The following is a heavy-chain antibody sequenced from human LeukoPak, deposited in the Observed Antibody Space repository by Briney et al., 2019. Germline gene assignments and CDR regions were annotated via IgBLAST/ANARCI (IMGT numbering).Heavy chain of an antibody. V-gene: IGHV3-30*03. CDR2: ISYDGSNK. Sequence: PGGSLRLSCAASGFTFSSYWMHWVRQAPGKGLEWVAVISYDGSNKYYADSVKGRFTISRDNSKNTLYLQMNSLRAEDTAVYYCARVVDFGRCDSSGYDRPYYYYGMDVWGQGTTVTVSS. D-gene: IGHD3-22*01. CDR1: GFTFSSYW. J-gene: IGHJ6*02. CDR3: ARVVDFGRCDSSGYDRPYYYYGMDV.